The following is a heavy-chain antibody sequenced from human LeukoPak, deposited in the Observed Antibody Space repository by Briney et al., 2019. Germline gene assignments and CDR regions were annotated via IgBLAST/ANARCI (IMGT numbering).Heavy chain of an antibody. V-gene: IGHV4-59*01. CDR3: ARDLSLDY. CDR1: GGFISSYY. CDR2: IYYSVST. J-gene: IGHJ4*02. D-gene: IGHD2/OR15-2a*01. Sequence: PSETLSLTCTVSGGFISSYYWSWIRQPPGKGLEWIGYIYYSVSTNYNPSLKSRVTISVDTSKNQFSLKLSSVTAADTAVYYCARDLSLDYWGQGTLVTVSS.